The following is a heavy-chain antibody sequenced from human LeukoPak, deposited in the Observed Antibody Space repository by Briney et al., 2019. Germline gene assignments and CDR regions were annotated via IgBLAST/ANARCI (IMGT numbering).Heavy chain of an antibody. CDR1: GGSISSSSYY. D-gene: IGHD4-17*01. CDR3: ARRDGDYWYFDL. J-gene: IGHJ2*01. CDR2: IYYSGST. V-gene: IGHV4-39*01. Sequence: SETLSLTCTVSGGSISSSSYYWGWIRQPPGKGLEWIGSIYYSGSTYYNPSLKSRVAISVDTSKNQFSLKLSSVTAADTAVYYCARRDGDYWYFDLWGRGTLVTVSS.